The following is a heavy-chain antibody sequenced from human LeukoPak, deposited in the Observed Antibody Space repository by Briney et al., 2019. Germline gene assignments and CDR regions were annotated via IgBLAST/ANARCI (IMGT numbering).Heavy chain of an antibody. CDR1: GGTFSSYA. Sequence: ASVKVSCKASGGTFSSYAISWVRQAPGQGLEWMGGIIPIFGTANYAQKFQGRVTITTDESTSTAYMELSSLRSEDTAVYYCARIGCSGGSCYYDYWGQGTLVTVSS. V-gene: IGHV1-69*05. J-gene: IGHJ4*02. D-gene: IGHD2-15*01. CDR3: ARIGCSGGSCYYDY. CDR2: IIPIFGTA.